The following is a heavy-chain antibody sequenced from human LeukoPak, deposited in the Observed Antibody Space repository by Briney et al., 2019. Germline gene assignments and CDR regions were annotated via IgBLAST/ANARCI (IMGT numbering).Heavy chain of an antibody. D-gene: IGHD3-16*01. Sequence: PSETLSLTCTVAGGSISSYYWRWIRQPPGKGLEWIGYIYYSGSTNYNPSLKSRVTISVDTSKNQFSLKLSSVTAADTAVYYCARYSTGWGAFDYWGQGTLVTVSS. CDR3: ARYSTGWGAFDY. CDR2: IYYSGST. CDR1: GGSISSYY. V-gene: IGHV4-59*01. J-gene: IGHJ4*02.